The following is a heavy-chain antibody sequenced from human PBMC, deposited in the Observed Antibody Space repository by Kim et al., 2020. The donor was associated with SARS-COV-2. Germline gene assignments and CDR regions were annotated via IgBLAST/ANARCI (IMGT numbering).Heavy chain of an antibody. CDR1: GGTFSSYA. CDR3: AREADMVPHYYYGMDV. D-gene: IGHD2-15*01. V-gene: IGHV1-69*13. CDR2: IIPIFGTA. Sequence: SVKVSCKASGGTFSSYAISWVRQAPGQGLEWMGGIIPIFGTANYAQKFQGRVTITADESTSTAYMELSSLRSEDTAVYYCAREADMVPHYYYGMDVWGQGTTVTVSS. J-gene: IGHJ6*02.